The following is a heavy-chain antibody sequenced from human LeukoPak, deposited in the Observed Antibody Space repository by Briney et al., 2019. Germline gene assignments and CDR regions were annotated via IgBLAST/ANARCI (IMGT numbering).Heavy chain of an antibody. CDR2: VMPVLDTG. CDR3: AARDNGNDLLSYHGMDV. Sequence: SVKVSCKASGGNFRRYAFAGVRQAPGQGVEWTGGVMPVLDTGSYAQGFEGRVTITADRSTSTAYMELRSLRPEDTALYYCAARDNGNDLLSYHGMDVWGNGTTVTVSS. CDR1: GGNFRRYA. D-gene: IGHD1-1*01. V-gene: IGHV1-69*06. J-gene: IGHJ6*04.